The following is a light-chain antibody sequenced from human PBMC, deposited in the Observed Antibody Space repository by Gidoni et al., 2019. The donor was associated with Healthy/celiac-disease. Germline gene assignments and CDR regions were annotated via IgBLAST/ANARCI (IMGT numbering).Light chain of an antibody. V-gene: IGKV3-11*01. CDR2: DAS. J-gene: IGKJ4*01. Sequence: EIVLTQSPATLSLSPGERATLSCRASQSISSYLDWYQQKPGQAPRLLIYDASNRATGIPARCSGSGSATDFTLPISSLEPEDFAVYYCQQRSNWPLLTFGGGTKVEIK. CDR1: QSISSY. CDR3: QQRSNWPLLT.